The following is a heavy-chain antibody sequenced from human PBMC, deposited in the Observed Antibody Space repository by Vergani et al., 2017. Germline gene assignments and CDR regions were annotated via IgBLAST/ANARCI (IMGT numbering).Heavy chain of an antibody. CDR2: IYVSGIT. CDR3: AGYNKQLRPGAFAL. V-gene: IGHV4-61*02. CDR1: GASINNDFYY. Sequence: QVQLQESGPGLVKPSQTLSLTCTVSGASINNDFYYWHWIRQPAGKGLEWIGRIYVSGITDYNSSLQSRVSMSVDTSKNQFSLTLTSVTAADTAVYYCAGYNKQLRPGAFALWGQGTMVTVSS. D-gene: IGHD4-23*01. J-gene: IGHJ3*01.